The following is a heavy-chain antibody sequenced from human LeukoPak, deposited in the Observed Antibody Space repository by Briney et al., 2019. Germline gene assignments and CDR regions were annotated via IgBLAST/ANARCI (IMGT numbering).Heavy chain of an antibody. D-gene: IGHD6-25*01. V-gene: IGHV1-18*04. J-gene: IGHJ6*04. Sequence: GASVKVSCKASAYTFTGYYMHWVRQAPGQGLEWMGWISAYNGNTNYAQKLQDRVTMTTDTSTSTAYTELRSLRSDDTAVYYCARDGTPIHGSGWVYIDVWGKGTTVTISS. CDR2: ISAYNGNT. CDR3: ARDGTPIHGSGWVYIDV. CDR1: AYTFTGYY.